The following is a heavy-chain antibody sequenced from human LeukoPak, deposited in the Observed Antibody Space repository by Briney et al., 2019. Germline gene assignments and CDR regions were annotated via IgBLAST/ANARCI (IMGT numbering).Heavy chain of an antibody. J-gene: IGHJ4*02. Sequence: GGSLRLSCAASGFTFDDYGMSWVRQAPGKGLEWVASINEDGSEKYYVDSVKGRFTVSRDNAKNSLYLQLNSLRVGDTAVYYCTRDSGRFRLDYWGQGILVTVSS. CDR3: TRDSGRFRLDY. CDR2: INEDGSEK. D-gene: IGHD6-19*01. CDR1: GFTFDDYG. V-gene: IGHV3-7*01.